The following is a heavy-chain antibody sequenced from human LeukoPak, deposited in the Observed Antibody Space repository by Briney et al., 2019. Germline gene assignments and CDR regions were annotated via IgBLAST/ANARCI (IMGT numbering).Heavy chain of an antibody. V-gene: IGHV3-21*03. D-gene: IGHD3-10*01. J-gene: IGHJ4*02. CDR2: ISSGSSAI. Sequence: GGSLRLSCEASGFTFTTYSMTWVRQAPGKGLEWVSIISSGSSAIFSADALKGRFTISRDDSKNTLYLQMNSLKTEDTAVYYCTTDPELLWFGEQNDYWGQGTLVTVSS. CDR1: GFTFTTYS. CDR3: TTDPELLWFGEQNDY.